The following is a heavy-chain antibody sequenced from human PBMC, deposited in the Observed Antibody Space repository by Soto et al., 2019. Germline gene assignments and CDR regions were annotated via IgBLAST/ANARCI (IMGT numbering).Heavy chain of an antibody. D-gene: IGHD2-15*01. J-gene: IGHJ4*02. CDR2: IYYSGST. V-gene: IGHV4-31*03. CDR1: GGSISSGGYY. Sequence: PSETLSLTCTVSGGSISSGGYYWSWTRQHPGKGLEWIGYIYYSGSTYYNPSLKSRVTISVDTSKNQFSLKLSSVTAADTAVYYCARDKRDNYYFDYWGQGTLVTVSS. CDR3: ARDKRDNYYFDY.